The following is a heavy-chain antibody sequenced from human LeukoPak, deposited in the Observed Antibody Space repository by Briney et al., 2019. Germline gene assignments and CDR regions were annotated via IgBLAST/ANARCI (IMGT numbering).Heavy chain of an antibody. CDR3: ARHSNWSYFLYFDY. D-gene: IGHD1-7*01. CDR2: IYYSGST. Sequence: SETLSLTCTVSGGSISSYYWSWIRQPPGKGLEWIGYIYYSGSTNYNPSLKSRVTISVDTSKNQFSLKLSSVTAADTAVYYCARHSNWSYFLYFDYWGQGTLVTVSS. V-gene: IGHV4-59*08. J-gene: IGHJ4*02. CDR1: GGSISSYY.